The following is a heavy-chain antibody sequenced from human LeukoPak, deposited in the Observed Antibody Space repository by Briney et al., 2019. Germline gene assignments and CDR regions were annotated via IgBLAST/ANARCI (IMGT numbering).Heavy chain of an antibody. Sequence: QAGGSLRLSCAASGFTFSSYAMHWVRQAPGKGLEWVAVISYDGSNKYYADSVKGRFTISRDNSKNTLYLQMNSLRAEDTAVYYCARDHRNRKEGAHYYYYYYMDVWGKGTTVTVSS. D-gene: IGHD1-26*01. CDR2: ISYDGSNK. CDR3: ARDHRNRKEGAHYYYYYYMDV. V-gene: IGHV3-30-3*01. J-gene: IGHJ6*03. CDR1: GFTFSSYA.